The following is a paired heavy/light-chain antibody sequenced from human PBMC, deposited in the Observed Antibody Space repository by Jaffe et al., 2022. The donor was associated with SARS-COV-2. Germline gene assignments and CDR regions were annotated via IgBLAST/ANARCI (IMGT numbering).Light chain of an antibody. CDR3: HQYNDWPQT. V-gene: IGKV3-15*01. Sequence: EIVMTQSPATLSVSPGERATLSCRASQRFSSNLAWYQQKPGQAPRLLTYGPSTRASGIPARFSGSGSGTEFTLTISSLQPEDFAVYYCHQYNDWPQTFGQGTKVEIK. CDR1: QRFSSN. CDR2: GPS. J-gene: IGKJ1*01.
Heavy chain of an antibody. CDR3: AKAYVYVY. V-gene: IGHV3-23*04. CDR1: GFTFSSYA. J-gene: IGHJ4*02. Sequence: EVQLVESGGGLVQPGGSLRLSCAASGFTFSSYAMNWVRQAPGKGLEWVSGISESGGSTYYADSVKGRFTISRDNSENTLYLQMNSLRAEDTAVYYCAKAYVYVYWGQGTLVTVSS. CDR2: ISESGGST. D-gene: IGHD3-10*02.